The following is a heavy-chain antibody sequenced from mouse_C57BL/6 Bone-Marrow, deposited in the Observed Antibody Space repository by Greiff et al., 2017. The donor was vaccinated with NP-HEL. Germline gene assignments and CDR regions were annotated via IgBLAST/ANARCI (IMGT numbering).Heavy chain of an antibody. V-gene: IGHV1-4*01. Sequence: VQLQQSGAELARPGASVKMSCKASGYTFTSYTMHWVKQRPGPGLEWIGYINPSSGYTKYNQKFKDKATLTADKSSSTAYMQLSSLTSEDSAVYYCARGGRRVYYYAMDYWGQGTSVTVSS. CDR3: ARGGRRVYYYAMDY. CDR1: GYTFTSYT. CDR2: INPSSGYT. J-gene: IGHJ4*01.